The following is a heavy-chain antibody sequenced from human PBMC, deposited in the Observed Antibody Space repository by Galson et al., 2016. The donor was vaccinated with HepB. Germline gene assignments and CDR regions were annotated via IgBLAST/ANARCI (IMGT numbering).Heavy chain of an antibody. Sequence: SLRLSCAASGFTFSNYSVNWVRQAPGKGLEWVSSISSSSYIYYADSVKGRFTISRDNAKNSLYLQMNSLRAEDTAVYYCAREGGYCSGGSCRFFGYWGQGTLVTVSS. V-gene: IGHV3-21*06. D-gene: IGHD2-15*01. CDR1: GFTFSNYS. J-gene: IGHJ4*02. CDR2: ISSSSYI. CDR3: AREGGYCSGGSCRFFGY.